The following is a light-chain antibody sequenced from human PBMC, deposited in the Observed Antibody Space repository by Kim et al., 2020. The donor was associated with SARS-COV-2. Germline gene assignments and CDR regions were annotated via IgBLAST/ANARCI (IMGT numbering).Light chain of an antibody. Sequence: SVSPGERATVSCRASQSVTTNLAWYQQKPGQAPRLLIYGTATRANGVPARFSGSGSGTEFTLTISGRQSEDSAVYYCQQYNYWWTFGQGTKVDIK. CDR2: GTA. V-gene: IGKV3-15*01. CDR3: QQYNYWWT. J-gene: IGKJ1*01. CDR1: QSVTTN.